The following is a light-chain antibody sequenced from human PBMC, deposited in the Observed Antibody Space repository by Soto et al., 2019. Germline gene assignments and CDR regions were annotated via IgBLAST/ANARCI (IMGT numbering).Light chain of an antibody. CDR3: SSYTSSSTLLYV. CDR2: DVS. J-gene: IGLJ1*01. V-gene: IGLV2-14*01. CDR1: SSDVGGYNY. Sequence: SLLPQPASVSGSPGQSITISCPGTSSDVGGYNYVSWYQQHPGKAPKLMIYDVSNRPSGVSNRFSGSKSGNTASLTISGLQAEDEADYYCSSYTSSSTLLYVFGTGTKVTVL.